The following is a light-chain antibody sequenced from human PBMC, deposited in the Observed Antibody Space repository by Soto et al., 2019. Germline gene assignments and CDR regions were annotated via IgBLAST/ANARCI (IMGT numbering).Light chain of an antibody. CDR1: QSVLDSSNNKNY. CDR2: WAS. Sequence: DIVMTQSPDSLAVSLGERATINCKSSQSVLDSSNNKNYLAWYRQKPGQPPKLIIYWASIRESGVPDRISGSGSGTDFTLTISSLQAEDVAVYYCQQDYSTPPYTFGQGTKLEIK. J-gene: IGKJ2*01. V-gene: IGKV4-1*01. CDR3: QQDYSTPPYT.